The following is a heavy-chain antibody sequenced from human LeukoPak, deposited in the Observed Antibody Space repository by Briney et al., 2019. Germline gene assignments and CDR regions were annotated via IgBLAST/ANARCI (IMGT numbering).Heavy chain of an antibody. CDR3: TRSEYYDFWSGYFMDY. D-gene: IGHD3-3*01. CDR2: IRSKAYGGTT. V-gene: IGHV3-49*04. J-gene: IGHJ4*02. Sequence: GGSLRLSCTASGFTFGDYAMSWARQAPGKGLEWVGFIRSKAYGGTTEYAASVKGRFTISRDDSKSIAYLQMNSLKTEDTAVYYCTRSEYYDFWSGYFMDYWGQGTLVTVSS. CDR1: GFTFGDYA.